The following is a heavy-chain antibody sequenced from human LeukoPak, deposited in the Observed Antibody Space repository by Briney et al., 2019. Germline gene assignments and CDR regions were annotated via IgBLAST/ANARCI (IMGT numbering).Heavy chain of an antibody. J-gene: IGHJ3*02. D-gene: IGHD1-26*01. CDR2: TYYRSKWYN. Sequence: SQTLSLTCAISGDSVSSNSAAWNWIRQSPSRGLEWLGRTYYRSKWYNDYAVSVKSRITINPDTSKNQFSLQLNSVTPEDTAVYYCPRVPQTSSGSYLPGAFDIWGQGTMVTVSS. V-gene: IGHV6-1*01. CDR3: PRVPQTSSGSYLPGAFDI. CDR1: GDSVSSNSAA.